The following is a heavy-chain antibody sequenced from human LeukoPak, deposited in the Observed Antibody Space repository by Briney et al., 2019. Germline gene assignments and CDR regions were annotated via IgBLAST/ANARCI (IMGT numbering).Heavy chain of an antibody. CDR2: ISAYNGNT. CDR1: GYTFTSYG. D-gene: IGHD6-19*01. CDR3: ARDRQVGIAVAGSRDY. J-gene: IGHJ4*02. Sequence: GASVMVSRKASGYTFTSYGISWVRQAPGQGLEWMGWISAYNGNTNYAQKLQGRVTMTTDTSTSTAYMELRSLRSDDTAVYYCARDRQVGIAVAGSRDYWGQGTLVTVSS. V-gene: IGHV1-18*01.